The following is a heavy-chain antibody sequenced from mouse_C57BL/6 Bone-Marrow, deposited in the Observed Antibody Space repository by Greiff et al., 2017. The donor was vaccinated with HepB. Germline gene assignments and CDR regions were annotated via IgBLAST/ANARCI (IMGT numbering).Heavy chain of an antibody. CDR1: GFTFSDYY. Sequence: EVKLMESEGGLVQPGSSMKLSCTASGFTFSDYYMAWVRQVPEKGLEWVANINYDGSSTYYLDSLKSRFIISRDNAKNILYLQRSSLKSEDTATYYCARDEGLAMDYWGQGTSVTVSS. V-gene: IGHV5-16*01. CDR3: ARDEGLAMDY. CDR2: INYDGSST. J-gene: IGHJ4*01.